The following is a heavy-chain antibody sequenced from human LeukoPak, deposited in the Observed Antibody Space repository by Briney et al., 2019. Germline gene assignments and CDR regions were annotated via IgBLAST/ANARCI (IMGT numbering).Heavy chain of an antibody. J-gene: IGHJ4*02. CDR3: ARESFAARWD. D-gene: IGHD6-6*01. CDR2: IKQDGSEK. CDR1: GFTFSNYG. Sequence: PGGSLRLSCVASGFTFSNYGMHWVRQAPGKGLEWVANIKQDGSEKDYVDSVKGRFTISRDNAKNSLYLQMNSLTAEDTAVYYCARESFAARWDWGQGTLVTVSS. V-gene: IGHV3-7*01.